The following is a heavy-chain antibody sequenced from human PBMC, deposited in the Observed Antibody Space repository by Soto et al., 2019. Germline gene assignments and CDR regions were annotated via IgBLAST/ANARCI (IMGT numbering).Heavy chain of an antibody. V-gene: IGHV4-4*07. CDR3: ARGQRFSDWFDP. CDR2: IYSSGST. CDR1: GGAISGYY. Sequence: ETLSLTCTVTGGAISGYYWTWIRQSDGEGLEWIGRIYSSGSTNYNPSLKSRVTISLDTSMNYFSLRLSSVTAADTAVYYCARGQRFSDWFDPWGQGTLVTVSS. J-gene: IGHJ5*02. D-gene: IGHD3-3*01.